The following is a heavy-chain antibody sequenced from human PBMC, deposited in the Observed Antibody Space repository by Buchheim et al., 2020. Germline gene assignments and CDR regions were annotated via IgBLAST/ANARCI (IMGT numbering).Heavy chain of an antibody. D-gene: IGHD5-24*01. Sequence: EVQLVESGGGLVQPEGSLRLSCAASGFIFSNYWMHWVRQAPGKGLVWVSLIYSDGTNTNYADSVKGRITISRDNAKSTLYLQMNSLRAEDTAVYYCARGGGSGKLDYWGQG. V-gene: IGHV3-74*01. J-gene: IGHJ4*02. CDR1: GFIFSNYW. CDR2: IYSDGTNT. CDR3: ARGGGSGKLDY.